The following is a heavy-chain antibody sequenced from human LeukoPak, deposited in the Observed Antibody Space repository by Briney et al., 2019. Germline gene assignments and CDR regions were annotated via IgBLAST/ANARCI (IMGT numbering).Heavy chain of an antibody. CDR2: IIPILGIA. J-gene: IGHJ3*02. CDR3: ARVPRSIAVGGDAFDI. D-gene: IGHD6-6*01. V-gene: IGHV1-69*04. CDR1: GGTFSSYA. Sequence: SVKVSCKASGGTFSSYAISWVRQAPRQGLEWMGRIIPILGIANYAQKFQGRVTITADKSTSTAYMELSSLRSEDTAVYYCARVPRSIAVGGDAFDIWGQGTMVTVSS.